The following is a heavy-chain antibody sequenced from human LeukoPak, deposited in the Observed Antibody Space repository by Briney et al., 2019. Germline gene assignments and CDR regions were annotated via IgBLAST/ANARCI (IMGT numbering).Heavy chain of an antibody. CDR3: ARAGLGAFDI. CDR1: GFTFSSYS. J-gene: IGHJ3*02. CDR2: ISSSSSTI. V-gene: IGHV3-48*04. Sequence: GGSLRLSCAASGFTFSSYSMDWVRQAPGKGLEWVSYISSSSSTIYYADSVKGRFTISRDNAKNSLYLQMNSLRAEDTALYYCARAGLGAFDIWGQGTMVTVSS.